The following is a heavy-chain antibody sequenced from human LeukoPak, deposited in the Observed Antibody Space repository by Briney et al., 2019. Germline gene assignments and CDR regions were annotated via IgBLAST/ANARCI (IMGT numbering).Heavy chain of an antibody. CDR2: ISGSGLST. CDR1: GFTFGSSA. D-gene: IGHD6-13*01. V-gene: IGHV3-23*01. Sequence: GGSLRLSCATSGFTFGSSAMNWARQAPGKGLEWVSTISGSGLSTYYADSVKGRFTISRDNSKNTLFLQMNSLRAEDTAVYYCTRRSSWYGPNDYWGQGTLVTVSS. CDR3: TRRSSWYGPNDY. J-gene: IGHJ4*02.